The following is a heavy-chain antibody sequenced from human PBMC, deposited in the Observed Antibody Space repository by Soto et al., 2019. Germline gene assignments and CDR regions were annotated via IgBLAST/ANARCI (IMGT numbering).Heavy chain of an antibody. CDR2: IYHSGST. D-gene: IGHD2-15*01. J-gene: IGHJ4*02. Sequence: SETLSLTCAVSGGSISSSNWWSWVRQPPGKGLEWIGEIYHSGSTNYNPSLKSRVTISVDKSKNQFSLKLSSVTAADTAVYYCARVGYCSGGSCYSHYWGQGTLVTVSS. V-gene: IGHV4-4*02. CDR1: GGSISSSNW. CDR3: ARVGYCSGGSCYSHY.